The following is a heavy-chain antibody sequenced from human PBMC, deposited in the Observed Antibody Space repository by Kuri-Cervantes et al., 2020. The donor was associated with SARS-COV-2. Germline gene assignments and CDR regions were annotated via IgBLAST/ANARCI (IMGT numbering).Heavy chain of an antibody. CDR2: ISSSSRTI. D-gene: IGHD3-3*01. CDR1: GFTFSNYA. J-gene: IGHJ6*02. Sequence: ETLTLTCAASGFTFSNYAMTWVRQAPGKWLEWFSYISSSSRTIYYADSVKGRFSISKDNANHTLFLQIISLRAEYTAVYYCAITSGPMDVLGQGTTVTVSS. V-gene: IGHV3-48*04. CDR3: AITSGPMDV.